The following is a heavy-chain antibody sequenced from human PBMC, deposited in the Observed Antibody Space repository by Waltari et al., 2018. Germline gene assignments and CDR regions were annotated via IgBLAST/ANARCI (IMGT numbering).Heavy chain of an antibody. J-gene: IGHJ4*02. CDR3: VRNQWKVSLFDF. V-gene: IGHV4-4*02. CDR2: IFHSGNT. D-gene: IGHD1-1*01. Sequence: QVHLQESGPGLVQPSGTLSLTCDVSGVSLIGTNYWSWVRQPPGKGLEWIGEIFHSGNTNYNSSLKSRVTISMDTTKNQVSLTLSSVTAADTAVYYCVRNQWKVSLFDFWGQGAKVSVSS. CDR1: GVSLIGTNY.